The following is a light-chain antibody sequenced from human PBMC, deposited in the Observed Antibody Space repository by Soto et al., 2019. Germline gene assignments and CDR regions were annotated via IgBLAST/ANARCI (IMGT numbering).Light chain of an antibody. CDR1: SSNIGAYSD. CDR3: QSYDNCQSGPVL. CDR2: GND. V-gene: IGLV1-40*01. Sequence: QSVLTQPPSVSGAPGQRVTISCTGPSSNIGAYSDVQWYQHLPGTAPKLLIYGNDNRPSGVPDRFSASKSGASASLAITGLQPEDEGYYYCQSYDNCQSGPVLFGGGTKLTVL. J-gene: IGLJ2*01.